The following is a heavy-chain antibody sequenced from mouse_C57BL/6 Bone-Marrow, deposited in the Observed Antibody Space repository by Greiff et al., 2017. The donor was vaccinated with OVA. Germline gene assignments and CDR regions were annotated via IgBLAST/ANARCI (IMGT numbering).Heavy chain of an antibody. CDR2: IYPGSGNT. Sequence: QVQLQQSGAELVRPGASVKLSCKASGYTFTDYYINWVKQRPGQGLEWIARIYPGSGNTYYNEKFKGKATLTAEKSSSTAYMQLSSLTSEDSAVYFCARGQPDYWGQGTLVTVSA. V-gene: IGHV1-76*01. CDR1: GYTFTDYY. CDR3: ARGQPDY. J-gene: IGHJ3*01. D-gene: IGHD6-1*01.